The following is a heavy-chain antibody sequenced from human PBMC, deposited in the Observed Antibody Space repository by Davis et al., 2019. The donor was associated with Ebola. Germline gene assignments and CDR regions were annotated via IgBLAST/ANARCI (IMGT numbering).Heavy chain of an antibody. V-gene: IGHV1-2*06. J-gene: IGHJ4*02. D-gene: IGHD3-10*01. CDR3: ANSITVTAQANFDY. CDR2: INPNNGGT. Sequence: ASVKVSCKASGYTFGDYYMHWVRQAPGQGLEWMGRINPNNGGTNYAQKFQGRVTMTRDTSISTAYMELSRLTSDDTAVYYCANSITVTAQANFDYWGQGIVVTVSS. CDR1: GYTFGDYY.